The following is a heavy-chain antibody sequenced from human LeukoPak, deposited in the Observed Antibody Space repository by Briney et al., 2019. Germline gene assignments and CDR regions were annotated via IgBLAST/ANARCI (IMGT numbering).Heavy chain of an antibody. J-gene: IGHJ4*02. V-gene: IGHV3-13*01. D-gene: IGHD1-1*01. Sequence: QPGGSLRLSCAASGFTFSDYDMHWVCQATGKGLEWVSAIGTAGDTYYTGSVKGRFTISRENAKNSLYLQMNSLRAGDTAVYYCVRVAKERVGGVYYFDYWGQGTPVTVSS. CDR2: IGTAGDT. CDR3: VRVAKERVGGVYYFDY. CDR1: GFTFSDYD.